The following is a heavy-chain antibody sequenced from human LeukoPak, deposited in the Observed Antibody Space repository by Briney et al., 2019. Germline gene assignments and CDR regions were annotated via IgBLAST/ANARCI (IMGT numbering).Heavy chain of an antibody. Sequence: SETLSLTCAVYGGSFSGYYWSWIRQPPGKGLEWIGEINHSGSTNYNPSLKSRVTISVDTSKNQFSLKLSSVTATDTAVYYCARGLIPLWSRARAYFDYWGQGTLVTVSS. J-gene: IGHJ4*02. CDR2: INHSGST. D-gene: IGHD5-18*01. CDR3: ARGLIPLWSRARAYFDY. V-gene: IGHV4-34*01. CDR1: GGSFSGYY.